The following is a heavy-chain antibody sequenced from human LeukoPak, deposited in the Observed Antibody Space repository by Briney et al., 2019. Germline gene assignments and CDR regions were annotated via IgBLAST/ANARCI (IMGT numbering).Heavy chain of an antibody. CDR3: ARICGYVGKGVDY. D-gene: IGHD5-12*01. V-gene: IGHV4-34*01. J-gene: IGHJ4*02. CDR1: GGSFSGYY. CDR2: INHSGST. Sequence: SETLSLTCAVYGGSFSGYYWSWIRQPPGKGLEWIGEINHSGSTNYNPSLKSRVTISVDTSKNQFSLKLSSVTAADTAVYYCARICGYVGKGVDYWGQGTLLTVSS.